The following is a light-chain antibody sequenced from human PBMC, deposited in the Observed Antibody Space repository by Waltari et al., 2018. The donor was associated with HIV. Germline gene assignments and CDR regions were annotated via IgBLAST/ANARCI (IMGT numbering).Light chain of an antibody. V-gene: IGLV1-44*01. CDR1: NSNIGGNH. J-gene: IGLJ2*01. CDR3: AAWDDSLNGEVV. CDR2: GNT. Sequence: QSVLTQPPSASGTPGQRVTISCSGRNSNIGGNHVNWYQQLPGTAPKLLIYGNTQRPSGVPDRFSGSKSGTSASLAISGLQSEDEADYYCAAWDDSLNGEVVFGGGTKLTVL.